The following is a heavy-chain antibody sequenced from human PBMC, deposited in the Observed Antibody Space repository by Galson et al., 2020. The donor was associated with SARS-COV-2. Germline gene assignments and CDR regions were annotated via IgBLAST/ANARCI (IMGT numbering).Heavy chain of an antibody. D-gene: IGHD3-10*01. CDR2: ISSSCSTI. CDR3: ARHYYGSGSYYNAWDYYGMDV. Sequence: GGSLRLSCAASGFTFSSYEMNWVRQAPGKGLERVSYISSSCSTIYYADSVKGRFTTSRDNAKNSLYLQMNSLRAEDTAVYYCARHYYGSGSYYNAWDYYGMDVWGQGTTVTVSS. CDR1: GFTFSSYE. J-gene: IGHJ6*02. V-gene: IGHV3-48*03.